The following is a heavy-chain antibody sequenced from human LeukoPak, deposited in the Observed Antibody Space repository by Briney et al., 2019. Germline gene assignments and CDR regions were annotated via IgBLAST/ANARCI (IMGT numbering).Heavy chain of an antibody. V-gene: IGHV3-53*01. Sequence: PGGSLRLSCAASGFTVSSNDMSWVRQAPGKGLEWVSVIYSGGRTFYADSVKGRFTIPRDNSKNTLYLQMNSLRAEDTAVYYCAIYDSSGYYNYWGQGTLVTVSS. D-gene: IGHD3-22*01. CDR3: AIYDSSGYYNY. CDR2: IYSGGRT. J-gene: IGHJ4*02. CDR1: GFTVSSND.